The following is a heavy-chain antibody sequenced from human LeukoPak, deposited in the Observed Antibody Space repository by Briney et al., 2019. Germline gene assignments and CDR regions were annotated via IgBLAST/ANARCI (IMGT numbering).Heavy chain of an antibody. V-gene: IGHV1-69*05. CDR1: GGTFSSYA. CDR2: IIPIFGTA. Sequence: SVKVSCKASGGTFSSYAISWVRQAPGQGPEWMGRIIPIFGTANYAQKFQGRVTITTDESTSTAYMELSSLRSEDTAVYYCARDGTYGSGSPMWGQGTLVTVSS. J-gene: IGHJ4*02. D-gene: IGHD3-10*01. CDR3: ARDGTYGSGSPM.